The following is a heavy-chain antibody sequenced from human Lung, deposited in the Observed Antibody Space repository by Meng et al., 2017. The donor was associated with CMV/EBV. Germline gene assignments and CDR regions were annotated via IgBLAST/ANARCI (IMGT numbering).Heavy chain of an antibody. D-gene: IGHD1-26*01. CDR1: GYTLTTFG. Sequence: VSRVHSGAEVKKPGASVEVSCKASGYTLTTFGINWVRQAPGQGLEWMGWINAYNGDTNYAQTLQGRVTMTTDTSTSTAYMELRSLRSDDTAVYYCARVEVGITSGDYWGQGTLVTVAS. CDR2: INAYNGDT. J-gene: IGHJ4*02. CDR3: ARVEVGITSGDY. V-gene: IGHV1-18*01.